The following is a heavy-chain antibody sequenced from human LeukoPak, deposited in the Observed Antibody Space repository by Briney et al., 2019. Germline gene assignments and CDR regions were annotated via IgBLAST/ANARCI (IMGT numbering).Heavy chain of an antibody. Sequence: SQTLSLTCTVSGGSISSGSYYWSWIRQPAGKGLEWIGRIYTSGSTNYNPSLKSRVTISVDTSKNQFSLKLSSVTAADTAVYYCASSVKGVQYWGQGTLVTVS. J-gene: IGHJ4*02. CDR1: GGSISSGSYY. CDR3: ASSVKGVQY. CDR2: IYTSGST. V-gene: IGHV4-61*02. D-gene: IGHD3-10*01.